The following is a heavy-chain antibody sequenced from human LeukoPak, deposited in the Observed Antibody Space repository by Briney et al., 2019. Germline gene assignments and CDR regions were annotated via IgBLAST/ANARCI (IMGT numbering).Heavy chain of an antibody. CDR1: GDSVTNDFF. J-gene: IGHJ4*02. Sequence: PSETLSLTCTVSGDSVTNDFFWGWVRQPPGKELEWIGSFCLGRDTYYRPSLESRVTISVDTSKNQFSLNLNSVTAADTAVYYCARWASISREPGGFFDHWGQGTLVTVSS. CDR3: ARWASISREPGGFFDH. V-gene: IGHV4-38-2*02. CDR2: FCLGRDT. D-gene: IGHD1-14*01.